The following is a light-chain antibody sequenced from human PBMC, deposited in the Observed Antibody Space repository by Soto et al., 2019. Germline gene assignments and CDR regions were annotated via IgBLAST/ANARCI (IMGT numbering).Light chain of an antibody. J-gene: IGKJ2*01. CDR1: QSISNY. CDR3: QQSYSTPT. Sequence: DIQMTQSPSSLSASVGDRVTITCRASQSISNYLKWYQQKPGKAPKLLIYAASSLQSGVPSRFSGSGSGTDFTLTISSLQPEDFATYYFQQSYSTPTFGQGTKLEIK. V-gene: IGKV1-39*01. CDR2: AAS.